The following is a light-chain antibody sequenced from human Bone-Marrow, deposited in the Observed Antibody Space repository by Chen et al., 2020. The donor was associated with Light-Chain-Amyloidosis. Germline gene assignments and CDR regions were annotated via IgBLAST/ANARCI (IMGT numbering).Light chain of an antibody. CDR2: DAS. V-gene: IGKV1-39*01. J-gene: IGKJ4*01. Sequence: DIQMSQSPSSLSASVGDRVTITCRASQNISSYLNWYQQKPGKAPKLLIYDASSLQSGVPSRFSGSGSGTDFTLTISSLQPEDFANYCCKKSDSTPLTFGGGNKVEIK. CDR3: KKSDSTPLT. CDR1: QNISSY.